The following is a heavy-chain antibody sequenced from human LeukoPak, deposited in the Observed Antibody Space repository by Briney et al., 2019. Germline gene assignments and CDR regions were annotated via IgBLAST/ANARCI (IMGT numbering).Heavy chain of an antibody. CDR2: IKEDGSDK. V-gene: IGHV3-7*01. Sequence: PGGSLRLSCAASGFTVSSNYMSWVRQAPGKGLEWVANIKEDGSDKNYVDSLKGRFTISRDNAKNSLYLQMNSLRAEDTAVYYCARDAGYGYDRFDYWGQGTQVTVSS. D-gene: IGHD5-18*01. CDR1: GFTVSSNY. CDR3: ARDAGYGYDRFDY. J-gene: IGHJ4*02.